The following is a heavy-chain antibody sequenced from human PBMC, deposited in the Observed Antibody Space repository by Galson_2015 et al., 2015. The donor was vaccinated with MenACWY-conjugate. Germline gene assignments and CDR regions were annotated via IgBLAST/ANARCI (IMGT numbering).Heavy chain of an antibody. CDR2: ISYDGSIT. Sequence: SLRLSCAASGFTFRIFGMHWVRQAPGKGLEWVAVISYDGSITEYADSVKGRFTVSRDISKNTVFLQMNSLRGEDTAVYYCARDYGSGTPLDYWGQGTLVTVSS. J-gene: IGHJ4*02. V-gene: IGHV3-30*03. CDR1: GFTFRIFG. D-gene: IGHD3-10*01. CDR3: ARDYGSGTPLDY.